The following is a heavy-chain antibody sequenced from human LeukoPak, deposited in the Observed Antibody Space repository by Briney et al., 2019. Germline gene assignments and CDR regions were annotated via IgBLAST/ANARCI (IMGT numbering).Heavy chain of an antibody. CDR1: GYTFTSYG. J-gene: IGHJ6*02. CDR2: ISAYNGNT. CDR3: ARGESDTAMVSIYYYGMDV. D-gene: IGHD5-18*01. V-gene: IGHV1-18*01. Sequence: EASVKVSCKASGYTFTSYGICWVRQAPGQGLEWMGWISAYNGNTNYAQKLQGRVTMTTDTSTSTAYMELRSLRSDDTAVYYCARGESDTAMVSIYYYGMDVWGQGTTVTVSS.